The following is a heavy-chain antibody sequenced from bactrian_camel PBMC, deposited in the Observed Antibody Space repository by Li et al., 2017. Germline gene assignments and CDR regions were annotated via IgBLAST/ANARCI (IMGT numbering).Heavy chain of an antibody. Sequence: VESGGGYVQPGASLRLSCTAPGFTSNSCGMDWYRQAAGKQREWVSSISTDGSTSYADSVKGRFTISKDKAKDTVYLQMNSLKAEDTAMYSCKTNRITGGGRLLFRLLGAKTQGDPGHRL. CDR2: ISTDGST. V-gene: IGHV3S53*01. D-gene: IGHD3*01. CDR1: GFTSNSCG. J-gene: IGHJ4*01.